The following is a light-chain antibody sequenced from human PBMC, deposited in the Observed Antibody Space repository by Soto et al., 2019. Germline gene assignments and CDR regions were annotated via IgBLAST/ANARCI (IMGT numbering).Light chain of an antibody. Sequence: DIQMTQSPSSLSASVGDRVTITCRASQSISTYLNWYQQKPGKAPNLLIYAASTLKSGVPSRFSGSGSGTDFTLTISSLQPQDFATYSCKQNYCALPGTFGQGTKLEIK. V-gene: IGKV1-39*01. CDR3: KQNYCALPGT. J-gene: IGKJ2*02. CDR2: AAS. CDR1: QSISTY.